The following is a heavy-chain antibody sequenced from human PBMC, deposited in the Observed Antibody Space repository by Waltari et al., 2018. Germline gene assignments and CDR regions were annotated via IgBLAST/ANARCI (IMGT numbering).Heavy chain of an antibody. D-gene: IGHD5-12*01. CDR1: GFTLSSSG. Sequence: EVQLVESGGGLLQPGGSLRLSCAASGFTLSSSGIHWVRQPPGKGLVWVSRINPDGRTTNYADSVRGRFTISRDNAQNTVYLEMNSLRAEDTAVYFCTRGGNYYFDYWGRGTLVTVSS. CDR3: TRGGNYYFDY. V-gene: IGHV3-74*01. J-gene: IGHJ4*02. CDR2: INPDGRTT.